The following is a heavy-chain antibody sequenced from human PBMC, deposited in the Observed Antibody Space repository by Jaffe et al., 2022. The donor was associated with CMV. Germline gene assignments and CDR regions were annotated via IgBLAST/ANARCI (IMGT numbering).Heavy chain of an antibody. V-gene: IGHV3-7*03. D-gene: IGHD3-10*01. CDR1: GFRFSDYW. Sequence: EVHLVESGGGLVQPGGSLRLSCVVSGFRFSDYWMSWVRQAPGKRLEWLANIRQGGGETHYVDSVKGRFTISRDNTKNTLYLQMNSLGVEDTAVYHCAAFRGNHLDYFDYWGQGSLVTVSS. J-gene: IGHJ4*02. CDR2: IRQGGGET. CDR3: AAFRGNHLDYFDY.